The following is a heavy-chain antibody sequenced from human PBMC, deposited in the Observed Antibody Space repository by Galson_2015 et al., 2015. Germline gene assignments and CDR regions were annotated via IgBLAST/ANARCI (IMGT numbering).Heavy chain of an antibody. Sequence: SLRLSCAASGFTFSSAWMSWVRQAPGKGLEWVGRIKSKTDGGTTDYAAPVKGRFTISRDDSKNTLYLQMNSLKTEDTAVYYCTTGSRDGYNYEVYFDYWGQGTLVTVSS. J-gene: IGHJ4*02. D-gene: IGHD5-24*01. CDR3: TTGSRDGYNYEVYFDY. CDR2: IKSKTDGGTT. V-gene: IGHV3-15*01. CDR1: GFTFSSAW.